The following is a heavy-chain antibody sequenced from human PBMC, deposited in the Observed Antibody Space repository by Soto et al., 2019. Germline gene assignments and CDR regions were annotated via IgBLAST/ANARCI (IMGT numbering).Heavy chain of an antibody. Sequence: ASVKVSCKGSGYTLTELSMHWVRQAPGKGLEWMGGFDPEDGETIYAQKFQGRVTMTEDTSTDTAYMELSSLRSEDTAVYYCETVSRIAVAGPYYWGQGTLVTVSS. CDR3: ETVSRIAVAGPYY. J-gene: IGHJ4*02. CDR1: GYTLTELS. D-gene: IGHD6-19*01. CDR2: FDPEDGET. V-gene: IGHV1-24*01.